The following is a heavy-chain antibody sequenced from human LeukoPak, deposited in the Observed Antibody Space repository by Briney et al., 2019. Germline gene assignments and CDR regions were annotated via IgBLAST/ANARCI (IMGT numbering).Heavy chain of an antibody. CDR3: ARSTLPTIFGVVTIRGNWFDP. Sequence: GSVKVSCKASGYTFTSYAMHWVRQAPGQRLEWMGWINAGNGNTKYSQKFQGRVTITRDTSASTAYMELSSLRSEDAAVYYCARSTLPTIFGVVTIRGNWFDPWGQGTLVTVSS. V-gene: IGHV1-3*01. J-gene: IGHJ5*02. CDR1: GYTFTSYA. CDR2: INAGNGNT. D-gene: IGHD3-3*01.